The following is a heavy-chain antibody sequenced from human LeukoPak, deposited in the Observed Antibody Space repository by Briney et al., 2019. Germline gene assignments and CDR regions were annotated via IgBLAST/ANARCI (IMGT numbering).Heavy chain of an antibody. CDR2: MSSSGIS. J-gene: IGHJ3*02. V-gene: IGHV4-61*10. CDR1: NGSISSDTYF. CDR3: ARPISYDSSGYYNDAFDI. D-gene: IGHD3-22*01. Sequence: SETLSLTCTVSNGSISSDTYFWSWIRQPAGKGLEWIGRMSSSGISTYSPSLKSRVTISIDTSRNQFSLKLSSVTAADTAVYYCARPISYDSSGYYNDAFDIWGQGTMVTVSS.